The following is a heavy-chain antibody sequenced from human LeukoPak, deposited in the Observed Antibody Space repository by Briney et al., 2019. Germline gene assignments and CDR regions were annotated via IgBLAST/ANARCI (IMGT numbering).Heavy chain of an antibody. CDR3: ARDLVTVTKGFDI. V-gene: IGHV4-59*11. CDR1: DDSFSSHY. CDR2: ISYIGST. Sequence: SETLSLTCAVSDDSFSSHYWTWIRQPPGKGLEWIGYISYIGSTNHNPSLKSRVTISIDTSKNHFSLKLSSVTAADTAVYYCARDLVTVTKGFDIWGQGTMVSVSS. J-gene: IGHJ3*02. D-gene: IGHD4-17*01.